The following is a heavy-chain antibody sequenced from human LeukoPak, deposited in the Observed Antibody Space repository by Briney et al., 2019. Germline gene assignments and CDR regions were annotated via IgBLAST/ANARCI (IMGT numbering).Heavy chain of an antibody. CDR3: AREISRHVE. V-gene: IGHV3-23*01. J-gene: IGHJ4*02. D-gene: IGHD1-1*01. CDR1: GFTFSSYA. CDR2: ISSSGGST. Sequence: GGSLRLSCAASGFTFSSYAMSWVRQAPGKGLEWVSAISSSGGSTYYADSVKGRFTISRANTRNSLYLQMSNLRAEDSAIYYCAREISRHVEWGQGTLVTVSS.